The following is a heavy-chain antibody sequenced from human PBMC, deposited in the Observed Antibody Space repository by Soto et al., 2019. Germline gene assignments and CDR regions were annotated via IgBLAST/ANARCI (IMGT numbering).Heavy chain of an antibody. Sequence: QVQLQESGPGLVKPSQTLSLTCTVSGGSISSGDYYWSWIRQPPGKGLEWIGYIHYSGSTYYNPPLKSRVTISLDTTKNQFSLKLSSMTAADTAVYYCASRLGYSYVLGYWGQGTLVTVSS. CDR3: ASRLGYSYVLGY. V-gene: IGHV4-30-4*01. CDR1: GGSISSGDYY. CDR2: IHYSGST. J-gene: IGHJ4*02. D-gene: IGHD5-18*01.